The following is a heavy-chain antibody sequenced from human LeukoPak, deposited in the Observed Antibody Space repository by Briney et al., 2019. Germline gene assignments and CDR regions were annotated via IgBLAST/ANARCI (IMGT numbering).Heavy chain of an antibody. V-gene: IGHV1-46*01. CDR1: GYIFTSYN. CDR2: INPSGGCT. CDR3: ARFAVHRRITVAGQFGLDY. Sequence: ASVKVSCKASGYIFTSYNIYWVRQAPGQGLEWMGIINPSGGCTNYAQKFQGRVTMTRDTSTSTVYMELSSLRSEDTAVYYCARFAVHRRITVAGQFGLDYWGQGTLVTVSS. D-gene: IGHD6-19*01. J-gene: IGHJ4*02.